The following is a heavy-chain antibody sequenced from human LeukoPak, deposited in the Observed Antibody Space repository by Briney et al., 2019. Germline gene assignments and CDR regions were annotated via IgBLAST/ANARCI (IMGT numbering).Heavy chain of an antibody. D-gene: IGHD5-18*01. J-gene: IGHJ4*02. V-gene: IGHV4-39*01. CDR3: AKAQIQLWKYYFDY. CDR2: IYYSVST. CDR1: GGSISSSSYY. Sequence: PSETLSLTCTVSGGSISSSSYYWGWIRQPPGKGLEWIGSIYYSVSTYYNPSLKSRVTISVDTSKNQFSLKLSSVTAADTAVYYCAKAQIQLWKYYFDYWGQGTLVTVSS.